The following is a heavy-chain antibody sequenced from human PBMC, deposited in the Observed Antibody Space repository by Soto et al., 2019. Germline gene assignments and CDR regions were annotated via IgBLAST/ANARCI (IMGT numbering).Heavy chain of an antibody. CDR3: ARHNYGSGSTYFDY. V-gene: IGHV4-59*08. CDR2: IYYSGST. J-gene: IGHJ4*02. Sequence: QVQLQESGPGLVKPSETLSLTCTVSGGSISSYYWGWIRQPPGKGLEWFGYIYYSGSTNYNPSLKSRVTISVDTSKNQFSLKLNSMTAADTAVYYCARHNYGSGSTYFDYWGQGTLVTVSS. CDR1: GGSISSYY. D-gene: IGHD3-10*01.